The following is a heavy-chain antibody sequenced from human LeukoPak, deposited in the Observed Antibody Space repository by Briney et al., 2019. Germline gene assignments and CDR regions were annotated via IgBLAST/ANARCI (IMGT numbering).Heavy chain of an antibody. J-gene: IGHJ4*02. CDR3: AMGYSYDTGRLDY. CDR1: GGSISSYY. CDR2: IYDSGST. Sequence: KPSETLSLTCTVSGGSISSYYWSWIRQPPGKGLEWMGYIYDSGSTNYNPSLKSRVTISGDTSKNQFSLQLTSVPAADTAVYYCAMGYSYDTGRLDYWGQGTLVTVSS. V-gene: IGHV4-59*01. D-gene: IGHD5-18*01.